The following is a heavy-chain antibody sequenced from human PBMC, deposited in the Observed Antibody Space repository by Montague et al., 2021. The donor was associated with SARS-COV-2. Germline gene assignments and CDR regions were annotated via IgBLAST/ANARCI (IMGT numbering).Heavy chain of an antibody. CDR2: SDHNGIT. CDR3: ARVISAVAGANVDFDY. Sequence: SETLSLTCTVSGGSISSGSYWGWIRQPPGKGLEWIGTSDHNGITYYSPSLKSRVTISLDTSKNQFSLNLDSVTASDTAMYYCARVISAVAGANVDFDYWGQGTLVTVSS. V-gene: IGHV4-38-2*02. CDR1: GGSISSGSY. J-gene: IGHJ4*02. D-gene: IGHD4/OR15-4a*01.